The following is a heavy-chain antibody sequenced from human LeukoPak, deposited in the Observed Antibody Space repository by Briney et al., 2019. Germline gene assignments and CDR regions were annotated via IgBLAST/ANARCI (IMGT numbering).Heavy chain of an antibody. CDR1: GGSISSYY. CDR3: ARIYDSMDWFDP. Sequence: SETLSLTCTVSGGSISSYYWSWIRQPPGKGLEWIGYLYYSGSTNYNPSLKSRVTISVDTSKNQFSLKLSSVTAADTAVYYCARIYDSMDWFDPWGQGTLVTVSS. V-gene: IGHV4-59*01. D-gene: IGHD3-16*01. CDR2: LYYSGST. J-gene: IGHJ5*02.